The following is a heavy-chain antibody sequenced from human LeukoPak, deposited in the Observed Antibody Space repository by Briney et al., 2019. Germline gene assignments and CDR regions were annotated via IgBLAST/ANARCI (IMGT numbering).Heavy chain of an antibody. CDR3: ARSGRIAVADVYWYFDL. V-gene: IGHV1-18*01. J-gene: IGHJ2*01. CDR1: GYTFTSYG. CDR2: INAYNGNT. D-gene: IGHD6-19*01. Sequence: ASVKVSCKASGYTFTSYGISWVRQAPGQGLEWMGWINAYNGNTNYAQKLQGRVTMTTDTSTSTAYMELRSLRSDDTAVYYCARSGRIAVADVYWYFDLWGRGTLVTVSS.